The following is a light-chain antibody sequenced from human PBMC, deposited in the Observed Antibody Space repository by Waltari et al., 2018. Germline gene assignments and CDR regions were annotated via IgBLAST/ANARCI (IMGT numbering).Light chain of an antibody. CDR2: GAS. Sequence: EIVMTQSPATLSVSPGERATLPCRRSQSVSSNLAWYQQKPGQAPRLLIYGASTRATGIPARFSGSGSGTEFTLTISSLQSEDFAFYYCQQYNNWPRTFGQGTKVEIK. V-gene: IGKV3-15*01. CDR1: QSVSSN. CDR3: QQYNNWPRT. J-gene: IGKJ1*01.